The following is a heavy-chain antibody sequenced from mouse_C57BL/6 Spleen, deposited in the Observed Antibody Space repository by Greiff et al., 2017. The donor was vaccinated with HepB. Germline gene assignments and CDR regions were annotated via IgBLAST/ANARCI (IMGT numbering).Heavy chain of an antibody. J-gene: IGHJ1*03. CDR2: INPDSSTI. Sequence: DVKLVESGGGLVQPGGSLKLSCAASGIDFSRYWMSWVRRAPGKGLEWIGEINPDSSTINYAPSLKDKFIISRDNAKNTLYLQMSKVRSEDTALYYCLNYYGSSPWYFDVWGTGTTVTVSS. CDR3: LNYYGSSPWYFDV. D-gene: IGHD1-1*01. V-gene: IGHV4-1*01. CDR1: GIDFSRYW.